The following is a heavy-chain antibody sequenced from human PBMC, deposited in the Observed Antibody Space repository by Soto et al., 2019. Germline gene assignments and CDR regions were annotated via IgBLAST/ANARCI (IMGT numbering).Heavy chain of an antibody. V-gene: IGHV4-30-4*01. J-gene: IGHJ5*02. CDR2: IYYSGST. CDR3: ARDRYFDWLLLA. CDR1: GGSISSGDYY. D-gene: IGHD3-9*01. Sequence: QVQLQESGPGLVKPSQTLSLTCTVSGGSISSGDYYWSWIRQPPGKGLEWIGYIYYSGSTYYNPSLESRVTISVDPSKNQFALKLSSVTAADTAVYYCARDRYFDWLLLAWGQGTLVTVSS.